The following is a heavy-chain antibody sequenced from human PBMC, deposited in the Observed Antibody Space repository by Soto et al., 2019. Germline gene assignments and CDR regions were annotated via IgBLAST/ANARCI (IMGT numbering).Heavy chain of an antibody. CDR1: GGSINSFY. Sequence: NPSETLSLTCIVSGGSINSFYWSWIRQTPGKGLEWIGYIYSTGSTKYNPSLTSRVTISMSSSKSQFFLRLNSVSAADTAVYFCARHMAAGGTGNFDSWGQGTLVTVSS. D-gene: IGHD6-13*01. CDR3: ARHMAAGGTGNFDS. V-gene: IGHV4-59*01. J-gene: IGHJ4*02. CDR2: IYSTGST.